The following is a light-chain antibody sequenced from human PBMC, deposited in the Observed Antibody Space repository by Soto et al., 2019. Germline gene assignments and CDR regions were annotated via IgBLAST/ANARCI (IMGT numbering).Light chain of an antibody. J-gene: IGKJ5*01. CDR2: GAS. Sequence: ELVFTQSPGTLSLSPGERATLSCRASQSVSSSYLAWYQQKPGQAPRPLIYGASSRATGIPDRFSGSGSGTEFPLTISRLEPEDSAVDDCQQYGSFITFGQGTRLEIK. CDR1: QSVSSSY. CDR3: QQYGSFIT. V-gene: IGKV3-20*01.